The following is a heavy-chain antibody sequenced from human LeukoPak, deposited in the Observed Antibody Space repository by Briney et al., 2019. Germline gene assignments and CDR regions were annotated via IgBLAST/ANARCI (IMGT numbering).Heavy chain of an antibody. Sequence: GGSLRLSCAASGFTFSDYYMNWVRQAPGKGPEWVSYIDARSGITYYADSVQGRFTISRDNAKESVFLQMNSLRADDTAVYYCARTYDFGRGPPGDAFDNWGPGTLVIVSS. J-gene: IGHJ3*02. CDR1: GFTFSDYY. CDR2: IDARSGIT. CDR3: ARTYDFGRGPPGDAFDN. V-gene: IGHV3-11*06. D-gene: IGHD3-3*01.